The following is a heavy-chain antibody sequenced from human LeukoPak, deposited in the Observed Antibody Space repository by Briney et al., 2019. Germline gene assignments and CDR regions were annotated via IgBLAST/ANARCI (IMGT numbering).Heavy chain of an antibody. Sequence: ASVNVSCKASGYTFTGYYMHWVRQPPGQGLEWMGWINPNSGGTNYAQKFQGRVTMTRDTSISTAYMELSRLRSDDTAVYYCARKMTTVTTPFGYWGQGTLVTVSS. CDR1: GYTFTGYY. CDR2: INPNSGGT. V-gene: IGHV1-2*02. D-gene: IGHD4-11*01. J-gene: IGHJ4*02. CDR3: ARKMTTVTTPFGY.